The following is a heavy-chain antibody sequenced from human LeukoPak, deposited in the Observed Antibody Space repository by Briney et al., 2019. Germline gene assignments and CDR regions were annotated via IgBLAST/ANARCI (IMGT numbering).Heavy chain of an antibody. Sequence: SETLSLTCTVSGGSISSYYWSWIRQPAGKGLEWIGRIWSSGGLWSTGGTNYNPALTSRITMSVDTSKNQFSLRLSSVTAADTAVYYCVRDSPDGYTHGHYYYNIDVWGKGTTVTVSS. D-gene: IGHD5-18*01. V-gene: IGHV4-4*07. CDR2: IWSSGGLWSTGGT. CDR1: GGSISSYY. J-gene: IGHJ6*03. CDR3: VRDSPDGYTHGHYYYNIDV.